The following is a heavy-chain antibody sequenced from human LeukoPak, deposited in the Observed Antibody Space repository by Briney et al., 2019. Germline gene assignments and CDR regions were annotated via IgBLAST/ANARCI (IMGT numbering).Heavy chain of an antibody. Sequence: GGSLRLSCAASGFTFSSYTMHWVRQAPGQGLEWVAVISYDGSNKYYADSVKGRFTISGDTSKNTLYLQMNSLRAEDTAVYYCAKDRTFDWLPNDYWGQGTLVTVSS. D-gene: IGHD3-9*01. V-gene: IGHV3-30-3*01. CDR3: AKDRTFDWLPNDY. J-gene: IGHJ4*02. CDR1: GFTFSSYT. CDR2: ISYDGSNK.